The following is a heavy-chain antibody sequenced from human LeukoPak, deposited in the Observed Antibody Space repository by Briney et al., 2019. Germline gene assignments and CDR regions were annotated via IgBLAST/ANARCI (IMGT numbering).Heavy chain of an antibody. V-gene: IGHV4-39*07. CDR1: GDSVSSTYYY. CDR3: ARVYSLVPPDAFDI. D-gene: IGHD5-18*01. CDR2: IYYRGST. Sequence: SETLSLTCSVSGDSVSSTYYYWGWSRQPPGKGLEWIGNIYYRGSTYYNMSLKSRVTISVDTSKNQFSLKVSSVTAADTAVYYCARVYSLVPPDAFDIWGQGTMVTVSS. J-gene: IGHJ3*02.